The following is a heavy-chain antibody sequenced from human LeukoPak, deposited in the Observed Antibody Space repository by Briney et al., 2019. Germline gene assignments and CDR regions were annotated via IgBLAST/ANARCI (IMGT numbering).Heavy chain of an antibody. Sequence: SVEVSCKASGGTFSSYAISWVRQAPGQGLEWMGRIIPIFGTANYAQKFQGRVTITTDESTSTAYMELSSLRSEDTAVYYCARTNYDFWSGYHWFDPWGQGTLVTVSS. CDR2: IIPIFGTA. CDR1: GGTFSSYA. V-gene: IGHV1-69*05. CDR3: ARTNYDFWSGYHWFDP. J-gene: IGHJ5*02. D-gene: IGHD3-3*01.